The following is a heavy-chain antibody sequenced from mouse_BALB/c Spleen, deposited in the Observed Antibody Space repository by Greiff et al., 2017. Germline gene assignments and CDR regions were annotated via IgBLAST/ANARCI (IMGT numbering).Heavy chain of an antibody. V-gene: IGHV1-54*01. CDR2: INPGSGGT. J-gene: IGHJ2*01. D-gene: IGHD1-1*01. CDR3: ARWTYYYGSSESYFDY. Sequence: QVQLQQSGAELVRPGTSVKVSCKASGYAFTNYLIEWVKQRPGQGLEWIGVINPGSGGTNYNEKFKGKATLTADKSSSTAYMQLSSLTSDDSAVYFCARWTYYYGSSESYFDYWGQGTTLTVSS. CDR1: GYAFTNYL.